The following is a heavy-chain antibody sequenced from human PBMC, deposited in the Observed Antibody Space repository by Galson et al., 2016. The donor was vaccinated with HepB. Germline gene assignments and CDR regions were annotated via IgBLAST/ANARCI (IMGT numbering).Heavy chain of an antibody. Sequence: SCKASGYTFSSYGFIWVRQAPGHGLEWMGWISGYNGNTNYAQKVQGRVTMTTDTSSTTAFMELRSLRSDDTAVYYCARSLDYYYGMDVWGQGTTVTVSS. CDR2: ISGYNGNT. CDR1: GYTFSSYG. J-gene: IGHJ6*02. CDR3: ARSLDYYYGMDV. V-gene: IGHV1-18*01.